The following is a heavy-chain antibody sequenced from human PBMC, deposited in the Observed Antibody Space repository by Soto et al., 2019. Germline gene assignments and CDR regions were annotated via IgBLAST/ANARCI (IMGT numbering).Heavy chain of an antibody. CDR3: ARAFPYYDFWSGNYGMDV. CDR1: GGSISSYY. V-gene: IGHV4-4*07. D-gene: IGHD3-3*01. Sequence: SETLSLTCTVSGGSISSYYWIWIRQPAGKGLEWIGRIYTSGSTNYNPSLKSRVTMSVDTSKNQFSLKLSSVTAADTAVYYCARAFPYYDFWSGNYGMDVWGQGTTVTVSS. J-gene: IGHJ6*02. CDR2: IYTSGST.